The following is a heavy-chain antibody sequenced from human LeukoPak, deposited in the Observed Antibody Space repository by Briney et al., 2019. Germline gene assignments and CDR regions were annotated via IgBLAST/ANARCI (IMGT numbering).Heavy chain of an antibody. CDR3: ARDGPGVETGGPQQTWFDP. CDR2: VSAYNGNT. J-gene: IGHJ5*02. V-gene: IGHV1-18*01. CDR1: GYTFTSYG. D-gene: IGHD6-13*01. Sequence: ASVKVSCKASGYTFTSYGFSWVRQAPGQGLEWMGWVSAYNGNTNYAQKFQGRVTLTTDTSTSTAYMELRSLTSDDTAVYYCARDGPGVETGGPQQTWFDPWGQGTLVTVPS.